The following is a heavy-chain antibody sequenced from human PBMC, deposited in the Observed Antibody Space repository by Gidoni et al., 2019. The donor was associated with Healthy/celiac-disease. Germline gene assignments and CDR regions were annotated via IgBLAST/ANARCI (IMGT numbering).Heavy chain of an antibody. J-gene: IGHJ3*02. D-gene: IGHD3-10*01. V-gene: IGHV3-23*01. Sequence: EVQLLESGGGLVQPGGSLRLSCAASGFTFSSYAMSWVRQAPGKGLEWVSAISGSGGSTYYADSVKGRFTISRDNSKNTLYLQMNSLRAEDTAVYYCAKESPWFGEYDPDAFDIWGQGTMVTVSS. CDR1: GFTFSSYA. CDR3: AKESPWFGEYDPDAFDI. CDR2: ISGSGGST.